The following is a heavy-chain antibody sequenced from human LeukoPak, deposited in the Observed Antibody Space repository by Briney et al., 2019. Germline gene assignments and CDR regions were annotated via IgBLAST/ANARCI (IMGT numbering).Heavy chain of an antibody. D-gene: IGHD6-13*01. CDR1: GGSISSYY. V-gene: IGHV4-59*01. Sequence: SETLSLTCTVSGGSISSYYWSWIRQPPGKGLEWIGYIYYSGSTYYNPSLKSRVTISVDTSKNQFSLKLSSVTAAGTAVYYCARGYSSSWYYFDYWGQGTLVTVSS. CDR3: ARGYSSSWYYFDY. J-gene: IGHJ4*02. CDR2: IYYSGST.